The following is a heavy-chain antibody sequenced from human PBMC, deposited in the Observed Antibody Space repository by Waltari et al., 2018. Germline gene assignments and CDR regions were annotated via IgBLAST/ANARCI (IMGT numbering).Heavy chain of an antibody. V-gene: IGHV3-11*01. CDR2: ISSGSSIS. Sequence: QVELVESGGGLVKPGGSLRLSCAASGFTFSDYYMSWVRQAPGKGLEWISHISSGSSISYYADSGKGRFTNSRDNAKNSLYLQMNSLRAEDTAVYYCVRDEGPRFGDYKSDYWGQGTLVTVSS. CDR3: VRDEGPRFGDYKSDY. J-gene: IGHJ4*02. CDR1: GFTFSDYY. D-gene: IGHD3-10*01.